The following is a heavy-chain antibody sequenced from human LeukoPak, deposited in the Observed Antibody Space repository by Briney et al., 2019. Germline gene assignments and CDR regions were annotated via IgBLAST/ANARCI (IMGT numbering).Heavy chain of an antibody. CDR3: ARDNSVRDEAWWFNP. Sequence: GASVKVSCKASGYTFTSYGISWVRQAPGKGLEWMGWISGYNGNTNYAQKLQGRVTMTTDTSTSTVYMELRSPRSDDTAVYYCARDNSVRDEAWWFNPWGQGTLVTVSS. CDR2: ISGYNGNT. D-gene: IGHD5-24*01. J-gene: IGHJ5*02. CDR1: GYTFTSYG. V-gene: IGHV1-18*01.